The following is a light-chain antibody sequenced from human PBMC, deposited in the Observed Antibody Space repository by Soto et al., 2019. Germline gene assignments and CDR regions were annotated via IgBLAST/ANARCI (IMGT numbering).Light chain of an antibody. J-gene: IGKJ1*01. Sequence: EIVMTQSPATLSVSPGERATLSCRASQSVSNSLAWYQQKPGQAPRLLIYGAFTRATGIPARFSGSGSGTEFTLTISSLQSEDFAVYYCQQYNNWLRTFGQGTKVDIK. CDR3: QQYNNWLRT. V-gene: IGKV3-15*01. CDR2: GAF. CDR1: QSVSNS.